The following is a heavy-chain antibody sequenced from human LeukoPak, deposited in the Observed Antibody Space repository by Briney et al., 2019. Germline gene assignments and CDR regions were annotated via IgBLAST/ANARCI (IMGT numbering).Heavy chain of an antibody. J-gene: IGHJ6*02. Sequence: PGGSLRLSCAASGFTFSSYAMSWVRQPPGKGLEWIGSIYYSGSTYYNPSLKSRVTISVDTSKNQFSLKLSSVTAADTAVYYCARLDRHYYYYGMDVWGQGTTVTVSS. V-gene: IGHV4-39*01. CDR1: GFTFSSYA. CDR3: ARLDRHYYYYGMDV. CDR2: IYYSGST.